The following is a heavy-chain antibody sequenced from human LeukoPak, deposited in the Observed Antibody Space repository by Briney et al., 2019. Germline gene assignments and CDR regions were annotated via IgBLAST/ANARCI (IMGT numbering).Heavy chain of an antibody. D-gene: IGHD6-13*01. CDR1: GGSFSGYY. V-gene: IGHV4-34*01. J-gene: IGHJ2*01. Sequence: SETLSLTCAVYGGSFSGYYWSWIRQPPGKGLEWIGEINHSGSTNYNPSLKSRVTISVDTFSNQFSLRLTSVTATDTAVYYCARPGAAAGTISYWYFDLWGRGTLVAVSS. CDR3: ARPGAAAGTISYWYFDL. CDR2: INHSGST.